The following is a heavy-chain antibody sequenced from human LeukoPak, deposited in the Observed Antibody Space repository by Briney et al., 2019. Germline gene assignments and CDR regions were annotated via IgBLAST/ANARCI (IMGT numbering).Heavy chain of an antibody. J-gene: IGHJ4*02. V-gene: IGHV4-4*07. CDR1: GGSITSYY. CDR2: VYSSGST. D-gene: IGHD3/OR15-3a*01. Sequence: PSETLSLTCTVSGGSITSYYWSWIRQPAGKGLEWLGRVYSSGSTKYNPSLESRVTMSVDTSKNQFSLKLNFVTAADTAVYYCARVGSGYDFFDYWGQGTLVTVSS. CDR3: ARVGSGYDFFDY.